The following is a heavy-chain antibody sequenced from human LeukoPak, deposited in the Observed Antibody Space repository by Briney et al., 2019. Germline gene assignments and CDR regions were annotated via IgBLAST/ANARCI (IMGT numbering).Heavy chain of an antibody. CDR1: GYTFTDYY. D-gene: IGHD2-8*01. Sequence: ASVKVSCKTSGYTFTDYYIHWVRQAPGQGLEWIGIIYPSVDTTDSSQKFKGRVTVTRDTSTSTVYMELRTLRSEDMAIYCCIREYEGGYFDYWGRGTLVSVSS. CDR3: IREYEGGYFDY. CDR2: IYPSVDTT. V-gene: IGHV1-46*01. J-gene: IGHJ4*02.